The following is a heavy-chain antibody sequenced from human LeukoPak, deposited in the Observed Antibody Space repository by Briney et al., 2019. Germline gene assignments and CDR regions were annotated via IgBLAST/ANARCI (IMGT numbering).Heavy chain of an antibody. CDR1: GFTFSGYW. D-gene: IGHD2-21*02. CDR2: INTDESST. V-gene: IGHV3-74*01. Sequence: GGSLGLSCAASGFTFSGYWMHWVRQAPGKGLVWVSRINTDESSTDYADSVRGRFTISRDNAKNTLYLQMNSLRAEDTAVYYCARAASSTRVTYMDVWGKGTTVTVSS. CDR3: ARAASSTRVTYMDV. J-gene: IGHJ6*03.